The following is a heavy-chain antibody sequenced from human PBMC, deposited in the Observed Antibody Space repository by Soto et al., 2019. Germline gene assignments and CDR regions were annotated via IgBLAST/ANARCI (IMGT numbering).Heavy chain of an antibody. CDR3: ARDHEDLDWLLYY. D-gene: IGHD3-9*01. Sequence: QVQLVQSGAEVKKPGSSVKVSCKASGGTISSYAISWVRQAPGQGLEWMGGIIPIFGTANYAQKFQGRVTITADESTSTAYMELSSLISEDTCVYYCARDHEDLDWLLYYWGQGTLVTVSS. CDR1: GGTISSYA. CDR2: IIPIFGTA. V-gene: IGHV1-69*01. J-gene: IGHJ4*02.